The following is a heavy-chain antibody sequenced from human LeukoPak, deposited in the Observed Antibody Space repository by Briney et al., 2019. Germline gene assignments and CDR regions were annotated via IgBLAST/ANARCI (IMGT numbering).Heavy chain of an antibody. J-gene: IGHJ4*02. CDR1: GGSISSGSYY. D-gene: IGHD5-12*01. V-gene: IGHV4-39*01. CDR3: ARQYGLPTFDY. CDR2: IYYSGST. Sequence: PSETLSLTCSVSGGSISSGSYYWSWIRQHPGKGLEWIGYIYYSGSTYYNPSLKSRVTISVDTSKNQFSLNLSSVTAADTAVYYCARQYGLPTFDYWGQGTLVTVSS.